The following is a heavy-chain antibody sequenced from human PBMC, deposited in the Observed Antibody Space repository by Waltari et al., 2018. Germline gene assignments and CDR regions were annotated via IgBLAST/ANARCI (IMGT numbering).Heavy chain of an antibody. CDR2: ISWNSGSI. D-gene: IGHD6-19*01. V-gene: IGHV3-9*01. CDR3: AKAIAVAGLDY. Sequence: EVQLVESGGGLVQPGRSLRLSCAASGFTFDDYAMHWVRQAPGKGLEWVSGISWNSGSIGYADSVKGRFTISRDNAKNSLYLQMNSLRAEDTALYYCAKAIAVAGLDYWGQGTLVTVSS. CDR1: GFTFDDYA. J-gene: IGHJ4*02.